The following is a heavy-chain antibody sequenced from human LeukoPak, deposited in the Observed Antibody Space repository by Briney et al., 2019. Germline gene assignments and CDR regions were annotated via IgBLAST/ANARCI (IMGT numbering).Heavy chain of an antibody. Sequence: GGSLRLSCAASGFTFSSYWMHWVRQAPGKGLVWVSRINSDGSSTSYADSVKGRFTISRDNAKNTLYLQMNSLRPEDTAVYYCARDLGEHPPDATTWFAPWGQGTLVTVSS. CDR1: GFTFSSYW. V-gene: IGHV3-74*01. J-gene: IGHJ5*02. CDR3: ARDLGEHPPDATTWFAP. D-gene: IGHD1-14*01. CDR2: INSDGSST.